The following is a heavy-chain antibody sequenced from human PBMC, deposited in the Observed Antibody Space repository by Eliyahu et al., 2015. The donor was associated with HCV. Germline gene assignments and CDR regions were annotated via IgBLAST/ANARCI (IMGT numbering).Heavy chain of an antibody. D-gene: IGHD4-17*01. V-gene: IGHV1-8*01. CDR1: GYTFTSYD. J-gene: IGHJ4*02. CDR2: MNPNSGNT. CDR3: AIRPRDPYYGDYEGPFFDY. Sequence: QVQLVQSGAEVKKPGASVKVSCKASGYTFTSYDINWVRQATGQGLEWMGWMNPNSGNTGYAQKFQGRVTMTRNTSISTAYMELSSLRSEDTAVYYCAIRPRDPYYGDYEGPFFDYWGQGTLVTVSS.